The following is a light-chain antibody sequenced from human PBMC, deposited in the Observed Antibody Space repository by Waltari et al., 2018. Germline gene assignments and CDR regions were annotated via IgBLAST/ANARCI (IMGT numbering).Light chain of an antibody. J-gene: IGKJ1*01. CDR1: QSVSVY. V-gene: IGKV3-11*01. Sequence: EVVLTQSPATLSLSPGARATLSCRASQSVSVYLAWYQQKPGQAPRLLIYDASDRATGVPARFRGSGSGTDFTLTISSLEPEDFAVYYCQQRTDRPPVTFGQGTRVEMK. CDR2: DAS. CDR3: QQRTDRPPVT.